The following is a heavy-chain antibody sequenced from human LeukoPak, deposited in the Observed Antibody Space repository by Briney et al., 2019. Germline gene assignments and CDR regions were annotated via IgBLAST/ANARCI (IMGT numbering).Heavy chain of an antibody. CDR1: GFTFSSYW. J-gene: IGHJ4*02. Sequence: GGSLRLSCAASGFTFSSYWMSWVRQAPGKGLEWVANIKQDGSEKYYVDSVKGRFTFSRDNAKNSLYLQMNSLRAEDTAVHYCARARRATVTTYYFDYWGQGTLVTVSS. V-gene: IGHV3-7*01. CDR2: IKQDGSEK. D-gene: IGHD4-17*01. CDR3: ARARRATVTTYYFDY.